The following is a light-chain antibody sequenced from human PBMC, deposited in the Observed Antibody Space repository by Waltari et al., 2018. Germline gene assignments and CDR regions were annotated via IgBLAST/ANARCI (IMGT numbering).Light chain of an antibody. CDR1: QSLLHSDGFTY. J-gene: IGKJ1*01. Sequence: DVVMSQSPLSLPVTLGQPASISCRSRQSLLHSDGFTYLNWFQQRPGQSPRRLIYKVSRRDSGVPDRFSGSGSGTDFTLKISRVEAEDVGVYYCMQATNWPLTFGQGTKVEIK. CDR3: MQATNWPLT. V-gene: IGKV2-30*02. CDR2: KVS.